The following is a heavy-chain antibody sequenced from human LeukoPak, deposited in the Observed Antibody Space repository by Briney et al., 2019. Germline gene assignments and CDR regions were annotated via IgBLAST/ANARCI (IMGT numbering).Heavy chain of an antibody. CDR3: ARDRVVAATYYYGMDV. J-gene: IGHJ6*02. V-gene: IGHV4-30-4*01. D-gene: IGHD2-15*01. CDR2: IYYSGST. CDR1: GASINSDGNY. Sequence: SETLSLTCTVSGASINSDGNYWSWIRQPPGKGLEWIGYIYYSGSTHYNPSPKSRITISVDTSKNQFSLKVTSVTAADTAVYYCARDRVVAATYYYGMDVWGQGTTVTVSS.